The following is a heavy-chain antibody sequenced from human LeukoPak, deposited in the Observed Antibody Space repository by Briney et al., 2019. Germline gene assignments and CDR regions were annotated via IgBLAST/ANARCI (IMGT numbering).Heavy chain of an antibody. CDR2: IYYSGST. CDR1: GGSISPYY. CDR3: TRGHPGVVRGTNWFDP. D-gene: IGHD3-10*01. V-gene: IGHV4-59*08. Sequence: SETLSPTCSVSGGSISPYYWSWIRQPPGKGLEWIGYIYYSGSTYYNPSLKSRVTISVDTSKNQFSLKLSSVTAADTAVYYCTRGHPGVVRGTNWFDPWGQGTLVTASS. J-gene: IGHJ5*02.